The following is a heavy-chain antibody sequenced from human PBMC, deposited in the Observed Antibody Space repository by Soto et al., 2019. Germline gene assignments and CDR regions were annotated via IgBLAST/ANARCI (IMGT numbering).Heavy chain of an antibody. Sequence: VQLEQSGPELKKPGASVRVSCKASGYNFTSYGITWLRQAPGQGLEWMAWIDTHNGNTNHAYRLQARVTMTTDTSTTTAYMELRGLISDDTPVYFCASYLPAALAAFDIWRPGTMVTVSS. D-gene: IGHD2-2*01. CDR2: IDTHNGNT. V-gene: IGHV1-18*01. CDR3: ASYLPAALAAFDI. J-gene: IGHJ3*02. CDR1: GYNFTSYG.